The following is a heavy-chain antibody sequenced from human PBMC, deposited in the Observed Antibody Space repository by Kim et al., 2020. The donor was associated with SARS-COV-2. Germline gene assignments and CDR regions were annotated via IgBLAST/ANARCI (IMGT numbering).Heavy chain of an antibody. CDR3: AQHPVQYFDLLTGYSSSEYFRH. CDR2: IIPIFATI. CDR1: GGTFRSYA. Sequence: SVKVSCKASGGTFRSYAISWVRQAPGQGLEWMGGIIPIFATINYAQKFQARVTITADESTSIVYMEVRSLTSEDTAVYYCAQHPVQYFDLLTGYSSSEYFRHWGQGTLVTVSS. J-gene: IGHJ1*01. D-gene: IGHD3-9*01. V-gene: IGHV1-69*13.